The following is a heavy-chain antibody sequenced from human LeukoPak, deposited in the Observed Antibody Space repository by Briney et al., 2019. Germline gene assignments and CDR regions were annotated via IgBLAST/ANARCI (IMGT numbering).Heavy chain of an antibody. V-gene: IGHV3-74*01. CDR1: AFTFSSYW. D-gene: IGHD1-26*01. J-gene: IGHJ4*02. CDR3: ARDGPLGSYFDY. Sequence: GGTLTLSCSASAFTFSSYWMYWLRQAPGQGLMWVSRISSDGRSTDYADSVKGRFTISRDNAKNTMYLQVNSLRTEDTAVYYCARDGPLGSYFDYWGEGSLVTVS. CDR2: ISSDGRST.